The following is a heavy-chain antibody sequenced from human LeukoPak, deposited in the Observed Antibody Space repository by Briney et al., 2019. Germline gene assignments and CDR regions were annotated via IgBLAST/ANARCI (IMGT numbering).Heavy chain of an antibody. J-gene: IGHJ4*02. CDR2: IYYSGST. V-gene: IGHV4-61*08. D-gene: IGHD4-23*01. CDR1: GGSISSGGYY. CDR3: ARVHGGNSVHFDY. Sequence: NSSETLSLTCTVSGGSISSGGYYWSWIRQHPGKGLEWIGYIYYSGSTYYNPSLKSRVTISVDTSKNQFSLKLSSVTAADTAVYYCARVHGGNSVHFDYWGQGTLVTVSS.